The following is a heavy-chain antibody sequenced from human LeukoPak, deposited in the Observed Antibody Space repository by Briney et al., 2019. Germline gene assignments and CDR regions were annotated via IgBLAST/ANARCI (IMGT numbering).Heavy chain of an antibody. Sequence: SVKVSCKASGGTFSSYALSWVRQAPGQGLEWMGGIIPIYGTKNYAQTFQGRVTITADESTSTAYMELSSLRSEDTAVYYCARRRSYYDSRGYTFDIWGQGTMVTVSS. CDR2: IIPIYGTK. V-gene: IGHV1-69*13. D-gene: IGHD3-22*01. J-gene: IGHJ3*02. CDR3: ARRRSYYDSRGYTFDI. CDR1: GGTFSSYA.